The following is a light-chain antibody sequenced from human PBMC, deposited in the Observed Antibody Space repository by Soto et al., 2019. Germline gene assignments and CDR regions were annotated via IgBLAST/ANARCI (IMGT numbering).Light chain of an antibody. Sequence: QSVLTQPPSASGTPGQRVTISCSGSSSNIGSNYVYWYQQLPGTAPKLLIYRNNQRPSGVPDRFSGSKSGTSASLAITGLRSEDEAEYYCAAWDDCLSANFCFGTGTKLTVL. CDR3: AAWDDCLSANFC. J-gene: IGLJ1*01. V-gene: IGLV1-47*01. CDR1: SSNIGSNY. CDR2: RNN.